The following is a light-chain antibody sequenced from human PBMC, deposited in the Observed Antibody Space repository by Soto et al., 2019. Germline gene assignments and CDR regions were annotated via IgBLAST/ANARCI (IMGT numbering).Light chain of an antibody. J-gene: IGLJ1*01. V-gene: IGLV1-47*01. CDR3: ATRDARLNGFYV. CDR2: RNN. Sequence: QSVLTQPPSASGTPGQGVTISCSGSTSNIGSNYVYWYQQLPGTAPKLLIYRNNQRPSGVPDRFSGSKSGTSASLAISGLRSDDEADYFCATRDARLNGFYVFGTGTKVTVL. CDR1: TSNIGSNY.